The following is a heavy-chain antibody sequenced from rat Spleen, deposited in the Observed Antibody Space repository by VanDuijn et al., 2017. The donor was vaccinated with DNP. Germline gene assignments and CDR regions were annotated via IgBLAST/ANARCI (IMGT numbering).Heavy chain of an antibody. J-gene: IGHJ2*01. D-gene: IGHD1-4*01. CDR2: LITGGGNT. V-gene: IGHV5-25*01. Sequence: EVQLVESGGGLVQPGRSLKLSCAASGFTFSDYYMAWVRQAPTKGLEWVASLITGGGNTYYRDSVKGRFTISRDDAKSTLYLQMDSLRSEDTATYYCASRPPPTRGPFDYWGQGVTVTVSS. CDR1: GFTFSDYY. CDR3: ASRPPPTRGPFDY.